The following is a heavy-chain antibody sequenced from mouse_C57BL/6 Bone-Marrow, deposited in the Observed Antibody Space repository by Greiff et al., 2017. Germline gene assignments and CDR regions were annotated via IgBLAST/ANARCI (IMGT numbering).Heavy chain of an antibody. V-gene: IGHV5-4*01. CDR2: ISDGGSYT. CDR1: GFTFSSYA. CDR3: ARQVRAMDY. D-gene: IGHD1-1*01. Sequence: EVQRVESGGGLVKPGGSLKLSCAASGFTFSSYAMSWVRQTPEKRLEWVATISDGGSYTYYPDNVKGRFTISRDNAKNNLYLQMSHLKSEDTAMYYCARQVRAMDYWGQGTSVTVSS. J-gene: IGHJ4*01.